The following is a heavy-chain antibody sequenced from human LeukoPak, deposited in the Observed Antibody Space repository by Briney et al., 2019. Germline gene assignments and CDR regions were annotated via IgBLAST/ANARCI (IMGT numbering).Heavy chain of an antibody. CDR3: AREIGYGDYGAFDY. D-gene: IGHD4-17*01. Sequence: PGGSLRLSCAASGFTFSSYSMNWVRQAPGKGLEWVSYISSSSSTIYYADSVKGRFTISRDNAKNSLYLQMNSLRAEDTAVYYCAREIGYGDYGAFDYWGQGTLVTVSS. CDR2: ISSSSSTI. V-gene: IGHV3-48*04. J-gene: IGHJ4*02. CDR1: GFTFSSYS.